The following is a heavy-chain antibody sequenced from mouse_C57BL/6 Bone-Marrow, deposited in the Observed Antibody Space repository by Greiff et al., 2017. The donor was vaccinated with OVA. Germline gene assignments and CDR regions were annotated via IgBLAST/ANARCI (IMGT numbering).Heavy chain of an antibody. CDR1: GYTFTSYW. J-gene: IGHJ2*01. V-gene: IGHV1-59*01. Sequence: QVQLQQPGAELVRPGTSVKLSCKASGYTFTSYWMHWVQQRPGQGLEWIGVIDPSDSYTNYNQKFKGKATLTVDTSSSTAYMQLSSLTSEDSAVYYCARGVLRDYWGQGTTLTVSS. D-gene: IGHD1-1*01. CDR2: IDPSDSYT. CDR3: ARGVLRDY.